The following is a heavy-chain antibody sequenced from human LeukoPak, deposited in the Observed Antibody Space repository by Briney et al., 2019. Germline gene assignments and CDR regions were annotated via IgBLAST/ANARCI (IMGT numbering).Heavy chain of an antibody. CDR3: AKVTTFTSDLY. D-gene: IGHD4-17*01. CDR1: GFTFTSSA. Sequence: PGGSLRPSCTAPGFTFTSSAMSWVRQAPGKGLEWVSSISASSSSTYYADSVKGRLTISRDNSKNTLYLQMNSLRAEDTAIYYCAKVTTFTSDLYRGQGTLVTVSS. CDR2: ISASSSST. J-gene: IGHJ4*02. V-gene: IGHV3-23*01.